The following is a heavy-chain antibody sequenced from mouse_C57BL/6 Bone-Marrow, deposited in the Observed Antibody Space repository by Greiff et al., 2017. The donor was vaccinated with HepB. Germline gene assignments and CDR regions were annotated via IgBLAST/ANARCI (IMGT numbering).Heavy chain of an antibody. V-gene: IGHV5-9-1*02. Sequence: EVKLVESGEGLVKPGGSLKLSCAASGFTFSSYAMSWVRQTPEKRLEWVAYISSGGDYIYYADTVKGRFTISRDNARNTLYLRMSSLKSEDTAMYYCTREGIYYYGSSSPYWGQGTLVTVSA. CDR1: GFTFSSYA. CDR3: TREGIYYYGSSSPY. J-gene: IGHJ3*01. CDR2: ISSGGDYI. D-gene: IGHD1-1*01.